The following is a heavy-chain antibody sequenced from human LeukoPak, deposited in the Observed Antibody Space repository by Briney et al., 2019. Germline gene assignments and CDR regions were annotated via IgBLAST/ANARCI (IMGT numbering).Heavy chain of an antibody. CDR2: ISSSSSYI. D-gene: IGHD3-22*01. J-gene: IGHJ4*02. CDR3: AKDRDSSGYYYTTVYYFDY. Sequence: GGSLRLSCAASGFTFSSYSMNWVRQAPGKGLEWVSSISSSSSYIYYADSVKGRFTISRDNSKNTLYLQMNSLRAEDTAVYYCAKDRDSSGYYYTTVYYFDYWGQGTLVTVSS. CDR1: GFTFSSYS. V-gene: IGHV3-21*04.